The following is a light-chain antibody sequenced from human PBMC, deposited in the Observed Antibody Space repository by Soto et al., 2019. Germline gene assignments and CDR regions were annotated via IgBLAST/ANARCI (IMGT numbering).Light chain of an antibody. Sequence: DIQMTQSPSSLSASVGDRVTITCRASQSIRHYLAWYQQKPGKVPKLLIYEASNLQSGVPSRFRGGGSGTEFTLTISSLQPEDVATYYCQNFDSAPQTFXQGTKVDIK. CDR1: QSIRHY. J-gene: IGKJ1*01. CDR3: QNFDSAPQT. V-gene: IGKV1-27*01. CDR2: EAS.